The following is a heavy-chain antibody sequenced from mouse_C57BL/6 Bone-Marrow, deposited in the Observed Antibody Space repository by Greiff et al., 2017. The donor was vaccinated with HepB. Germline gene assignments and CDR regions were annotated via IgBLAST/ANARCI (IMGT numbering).Heavy chain of an antibody. V-gene: IGHV1-81*01. CDR2: IYPRSGNT. D-gene: IGHD1-1*01. J-gene: IGHJ1*03. Sequence: VQLVESGAELARPGASVKLSCKASGYTFTSYGISWVKQRTGQGLEWIGEIYPRSGNTYYNEKFKGKATLTADKSSSTAYMELRSLTSEDSAVYFCARNYGSRWYFDVWGTGTTVTVSS. CDR1: GYTFTSYG. CDR3: ARNYGSRWYFDV.